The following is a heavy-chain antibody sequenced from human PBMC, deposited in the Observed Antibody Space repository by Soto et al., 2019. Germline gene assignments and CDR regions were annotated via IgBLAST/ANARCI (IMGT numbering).Heavy chain of an antibody. CDR2: INHSGST. CDR3: AGGVPICGGDCSTGYYYYYMDV. J-gene: IGHJ6*03. V-gene: IGHV4-34*01. CDR1: GGSFSGYY. D-gene: IGHD2-21*01. Sequence: QVQLQQWGAGLLKPSETLSLTCAVYGGSFSGYYWSWIRQPPGKGLEWIGEINHSGSTNYNPSLKSRVTISVDTSKNQFSLKLSSVTAADTAVYYCAGGVPICGGDCSTGYYYYYMDVWGKGTTVTVSS.